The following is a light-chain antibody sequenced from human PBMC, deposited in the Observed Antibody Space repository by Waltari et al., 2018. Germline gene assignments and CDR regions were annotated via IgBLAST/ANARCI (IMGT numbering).Light chain of an antibody. V-gene: IGLV4-69*01. Sequence: QLVLTQSPSASASLGASVKLTCPLSSGHSSNVIAWLQQQPEKGPRYLMKVNSDGSHSKGDEIPDRFSGSSSGAERYLTISSLQSDDEADYYCQTGGHGTWVFGGGTKLTVL. CDR2: VNSDGSH. J-gene: IGLJ3*02. CDR1: SGHSSNV. CDR3: QTGGHGTWV.